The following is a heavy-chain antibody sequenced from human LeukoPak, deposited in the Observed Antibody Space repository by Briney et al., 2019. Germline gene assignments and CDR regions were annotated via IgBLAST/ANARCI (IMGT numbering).Heavy chain of an antibody. D-gene: IGHD5-24*01. CDR1: GLDVSSPY. CDR3: ARDQLDH. V-gene: IGHV3-53*01. J-gene: IGHJ4*02. Sequence: GASLRLSCASSGLDVSSPYMSWIRQAPGKGLEWVSTAFVGGDTYYAASVKGRFTLSKGSSRNTMFLQMHGLRPEDTAVYYCARDQLDHWGQGTLVAVSP. CDR2: AFVGGDT.